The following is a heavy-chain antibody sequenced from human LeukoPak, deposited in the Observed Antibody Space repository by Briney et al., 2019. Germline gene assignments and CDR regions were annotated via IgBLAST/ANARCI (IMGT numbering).Heavy chain of an antibody. J-gene: IGHJ4*02. CDR3: AKDLTWLQLDY. CDR1: GFTFSSYG. D-gene: IGHD5-24*01. V-gene: IGHV3-30*18. Sequence: GRSLRLSCAASGFTFSSYGMHWVRQAPGKGLEWVAVISYDGSNKYYADSVKGRFTISRDNSKNTLYLQMNSLRAEDTAVYYCAKDLTWLQLDYWGQGTLVTVSS. CDR2: ISYDGSNK.